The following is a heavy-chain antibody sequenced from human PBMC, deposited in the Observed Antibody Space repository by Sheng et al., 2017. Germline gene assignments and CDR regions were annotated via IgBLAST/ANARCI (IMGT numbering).Heavy chain of an antibody. CDR1: GGTFSSHA. CDR2: IIPIFGPT. V-gene: IGHV1-69*13. D-gene: IGHD3-10*01. CDR3: ASRITKAREAPFGYMDV. J-gene: IGHJ6*03. Sequence: QVQLVQSGAEVKKPGSSVKVSCKASGGTFSSHAINWVRQAPGQGLEWMGGIIPIFGPTNYAQKFLGRVTITADESTSTAHMELSSLTSEDTAIYYCASRITKAREAPFGYMDVWDQGP.